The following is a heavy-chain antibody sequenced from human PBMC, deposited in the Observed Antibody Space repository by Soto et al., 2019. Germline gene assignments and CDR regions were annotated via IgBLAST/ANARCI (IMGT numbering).Heavy chain of an antibody. CDR2: IKQDGSEK. J-gene: IGHJ6*02. V-gene: IGHV3-7*01. D-gene: IGHD3-10*01. CDR3: ARGLEEDGSGSYYMWYYYYGMDV. Sequence: GSLRLSCAASGFTFSRYWMSWVRQAPGKGLEWVANIKQDGSEKYYVDSVKGRFTISRDNAKNSLYLQMNSLRAEDTAVYYCARGLEEDGSGSYYMWYYYYGMDVWGQGTTVTVSS. CDR1: GFTFSRYW.